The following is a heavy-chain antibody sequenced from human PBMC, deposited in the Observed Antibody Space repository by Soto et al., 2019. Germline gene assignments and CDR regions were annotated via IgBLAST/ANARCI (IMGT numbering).Heavy chain of an antibody. CDR2: IKSGEIGI. V-gene: IGHV3-74*01. CDR3: ARGGADILTGPLDY. Sequence: EVQLVESGGGLVQPGGSLRLSCAASGFIFSNYWMHWVRQAPGKGLVWVSRIKSGEIGISYADSVKGRFTISRDNAKNTLYLQMNSLRVEDTAVYCCARGGADILTGPLDYWGQGTLVTVSS. CDR1: GFIFSNYW. J-gene: IGHJ4*02. D-gene: IGHD3-9*01.